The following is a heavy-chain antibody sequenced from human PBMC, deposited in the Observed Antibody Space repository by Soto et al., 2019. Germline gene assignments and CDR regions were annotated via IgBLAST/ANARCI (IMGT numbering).Heavy chain of an antibody. V-gene: IGHV5-10-1*01. D-gene: IGHD1-26*01. CDR3: ASLGGLGAANWFGP. Sequence: AESLKISCKGSGYSFSNYWISWGRQMPGKGLEWMGRIDPSDSWTHYSPSFQGHVTISADKSISTVYLQWSSLKASDTAMYYCASLGGLGAANWFGPWGQGTLVTVSS. CDR2: IDPSDSWT. J-gene: IGHJ5*02. CDR1: GYSFSNYW.